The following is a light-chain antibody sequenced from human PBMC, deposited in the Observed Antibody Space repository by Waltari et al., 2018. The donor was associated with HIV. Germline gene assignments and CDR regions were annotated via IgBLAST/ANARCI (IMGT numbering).Light chain of an antibody. CDR3: QQYNSFSWT. CDR2: EAS. CDR1: QSVSSW. Sequence: DIQMTQSPSTLSASVGDRITITCRASQSVSSWLAWYQQKPGKVPQLLIYEASSLESGVPSRFSRSGYGTEFALTISSLQPDDFATYYCQQYNSFSWTFGQGTKVDIK. J-gene: IGKJ1*01. V-gene: IGKV1-5*03.